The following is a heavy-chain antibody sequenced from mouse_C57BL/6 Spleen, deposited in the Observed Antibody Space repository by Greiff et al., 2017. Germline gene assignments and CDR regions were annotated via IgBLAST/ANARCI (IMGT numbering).Heavy chain of an antibody. CDR3: TRRDYGSSYGYYAMDY. CDR1: GYTFTDYE. Sequence: VQLQQSGAELVRPGASVTLSCKASGYTFTDYEMHWVKQTPVHGLEWIGAIDPETGGTAYNQKFKGKAILTADKSSSTAYMELRSLTSEDSAVYYCTRRDYGSSYGYYAMDYWGQGTSVTVSS. J-gene: IGHJ4*01. V-gene: IGHV1-15*01. CDR2: IDPETGGT. D-gene: IGHD1-1*01.